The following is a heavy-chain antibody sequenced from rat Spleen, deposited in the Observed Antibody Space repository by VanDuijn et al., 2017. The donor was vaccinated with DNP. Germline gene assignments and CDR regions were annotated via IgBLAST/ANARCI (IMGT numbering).Heavy chain of an antibody. CDR2: ISPSGGGT. CDR3: ASLNYGSYGD. V-gene: IGHV5-19*01. Sequence: EVQLVESGGGLVQPGRSLKLSCAASGITFSNSGMHWIRQAPTKGLEWVTSISPSGGGTYYRHSVKGRFTISRDNARSALYLQMTSLRSEDTAMYFCASLNYGSYGDWGQGVMVTVSS. J-gene: IGHJ2*01. D-gene: IGHD1-3*01. CDR1: GITFSNSG.